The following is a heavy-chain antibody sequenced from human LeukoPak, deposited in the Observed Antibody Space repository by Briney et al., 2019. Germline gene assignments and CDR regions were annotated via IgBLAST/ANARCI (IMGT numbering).Heavy chain of an antibody. Sequence: ASGKVSCKASGYTFTIYGMSWVRQAPGQGLEWMGWISAYSGDTNYAQKVQGRVTMTTDTSTSTVYMELRSLTSDDTAVYYCARDEAAAGTFFDYWGQGTLVTVSS. CDR1: GYTFTIYG. V-gene: IGHV1-18*01. CDR2: ISAYSGDT. CDR3: ARDEAAAGTFFDY. J-gene: IGHJ4*02. D-gene: IGHD6-13*01.